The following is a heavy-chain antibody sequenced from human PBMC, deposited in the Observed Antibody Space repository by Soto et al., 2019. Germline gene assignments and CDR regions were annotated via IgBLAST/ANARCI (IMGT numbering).Heavy chain of an antibody. CDR3: ARIVRGIVITYYYMDV. D-gene: IGHD2-21*01. CDR2: IFYSGST. CDR1: GGSISSSSYY. J-gene: IGHJ6*03. V-gene: IGHV4-39*01. Sequence: QVQLQESGPGLVKPSETLSLTCTVSGGSISSSSYYWGWIRQPPGKGLEWIGSIFYSGSTYYNPSLQSRVTISVDTSTNQISLKLRPVTAADTAVYYCARIVRGIVITYYYMDVWGKGTTVTVSS.